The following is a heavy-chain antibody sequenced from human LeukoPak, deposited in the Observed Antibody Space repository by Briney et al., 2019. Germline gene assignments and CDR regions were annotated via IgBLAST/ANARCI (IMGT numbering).Heavy chain of an antibody. V-gene: IGHV3-30-3*01. CDR3: ASLDIVVVPAAQNEYWFDP. CDR2: ISYDGSNK. D-gene: IGHD2-2*03. J-gene: IGHJ5*02. CDR1: GFTFSSYA. Sequence: GGSLRLSCAASGFTFSSYAMHWVRQAPGKGLEWVAVISYDGSNKYYADSVKGRFTISRDNSKNTLYLQMNSLRAEDTAVYYCASLDIVVVPAAQNEYWFDPWGQGTLVTVSS.